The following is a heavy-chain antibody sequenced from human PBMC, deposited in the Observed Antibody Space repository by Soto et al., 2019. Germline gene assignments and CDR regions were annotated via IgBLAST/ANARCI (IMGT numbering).Heavy chain of an antibody. Sequence: VQLEESGGGVVQPGRSLRLSCAASGFIFSDYGMHWVRQSPGKGLEWVAVIWFDGGNEYYRDAVKGRFTISRDNANNVMYLQMNSLRAEDTATYYCARDGRSGWTSYHFDDWGQGALVTVSS. CDR3: ARDGRSGWTSYHFDD. CDR1: GFIFSDYG. J-gene: IGHJ4*02. CDR2: IWFDGGNE. D-gene: IGHD6-19*01. V-gene: IGHV3-33*01.